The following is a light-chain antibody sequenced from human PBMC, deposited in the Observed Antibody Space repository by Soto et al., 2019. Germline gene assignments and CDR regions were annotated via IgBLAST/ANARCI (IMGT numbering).Light chain of an antibody. CDR3: QQRSDWPVT. V-gene: IGKV3-11*01. J-gene: IGKJ5*01. CDR1: QSVSSY. CDR2: GAS. Sequence: EIVFTQSPAPLSLSPGERSTLSCRASQSVSSYLAWYQQQPGQAPRLLIYGASTRATGIPARFSGSGSGTDFTLTISSLEPEDFAVYYCQQRSDWPVTFGQGTRLEIK.